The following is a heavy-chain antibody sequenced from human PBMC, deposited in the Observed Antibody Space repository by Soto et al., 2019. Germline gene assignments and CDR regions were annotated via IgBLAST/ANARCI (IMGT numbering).Heavy chain of an antibody. CDR2: INSDGSST. Sequence: EVQLVESGGGLVQPGGSLRLSCAASGFTFSSYWMHWVRQAPGKGLVWVSRINSDGSSTSYADSVKGRFTISSDNAKNTLYLQMNSLSAEDTAVYYCARVYCSGGSCCHLDDWGQGSLVTVGS. V-gene: IGHV3-74*01. J-gene: IGHJ4*02. D-gene: IGHD2-15*01. CDR3: ARVYCSGGSCCHLDD. CDR1: GFTFSSYW.